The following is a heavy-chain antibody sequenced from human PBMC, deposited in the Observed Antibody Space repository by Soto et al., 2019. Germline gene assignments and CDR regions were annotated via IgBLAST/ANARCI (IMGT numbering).Heavy chain of an antibody. J-gene: IGHJ5*02. Sequence: QVQLVQSGAEVKKPGSSVKVSCKASGGTFSSYAISWVRQAPGQGLEWMGGIIPIFGTANYAQKFQGRVTITADESTSTAYMELSSLRSEDTAVYYCARGESYDYVWGSYRGRTWGQGTLVTVSS. V-gene: IGHV1-69*01. CDR1: GGTFSSYA. D-gene: IGHD3-16*02. CDR2: IIPIFGTA. CDR3: ARGESYDYVWGSYRGRT.